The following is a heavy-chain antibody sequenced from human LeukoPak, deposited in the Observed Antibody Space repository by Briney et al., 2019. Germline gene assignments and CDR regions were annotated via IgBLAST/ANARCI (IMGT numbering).Heavy chain of an antibody. Sequence: SETLSLTCAVYGGSFSGYYWSWIRQPPGKGLEWIGETNHSGSTNYNPSLKSRVTISVDTSKNQFSLKLSSVTAADTAVYYCARGLIFDYWGQGTLVTVSS. CDR3: ARGLIFDY. CDR1: GGSFSGYY. D-gene: IGHD2-8*01. V-gene: IGHV4-34*01. CDR2: TNHSGST. J-gene: IGHJ4*02.